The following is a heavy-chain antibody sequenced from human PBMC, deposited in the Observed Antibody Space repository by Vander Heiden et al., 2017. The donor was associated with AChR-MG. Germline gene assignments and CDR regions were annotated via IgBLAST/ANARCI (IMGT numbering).Heavy chain of an antibody. CDR3: ARAGRYSYGYWGNWFDP. CDR1: GGSFSGYY. J-gene: IGHJ5*02. D-gene: IGHD5-18*01. CDR2: INHSGST. Sequence: QVQLQQWGAGLLKPSETLSLTCAVYGGSFSGYYWSWIRQPPGKGLEWIGEINHSGSTNDNPSLKSRVTISVDTSKNQFSLKLSSVTAADTAVYYCARAGRYSYGYWGNWFDPWGQGTLVTVSS. V-gene: IGHV4-34*01.